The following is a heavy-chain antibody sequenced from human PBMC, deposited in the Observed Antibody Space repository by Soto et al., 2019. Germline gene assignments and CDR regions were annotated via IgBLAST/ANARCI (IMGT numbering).Heavy chain of an antibody. CDR2: TYFRSKWYN. J-gene: IGHJ5*02. Sequence: SQTLSLTCAISGDSVSSNTASWKWIRQSPSRGLEWLGRTYFRSKWYNDYAVSVKSRIIINPDTSNNQFSLQLNSVTPEDTAVYFCARGPLLLYPGRDWFDPWGQGTLVTVSS. CDR1: GDSVSSNTAS. D-gene: IGHD2-15*01. V-gene: IGHV6-1*01. CDR3: ARGPLLLYPGRDWFDP.